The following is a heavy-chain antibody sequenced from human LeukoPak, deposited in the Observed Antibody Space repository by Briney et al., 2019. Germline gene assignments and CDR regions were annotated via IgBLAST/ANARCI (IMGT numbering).Heavy chain of an antibody. CDR2: ITSSAANT. CDR3: AKDRRGPAAGTWYFES. V-gene: IGHV3-23*01. Sequence: GGSLRLSCAASGFTFSSNTMGWVRQAPGKGLEWVSAITSSAANTYYADSVKGRFTISRDNSKNTLYLQMNSLRVEDTAVYYCAKDRRGPAAGTWYFESWGQGNLVTVSS. J-gene: IGHJ4*02. D-gene: IGHD6-13*01. CDR1: GFTFSSNT.